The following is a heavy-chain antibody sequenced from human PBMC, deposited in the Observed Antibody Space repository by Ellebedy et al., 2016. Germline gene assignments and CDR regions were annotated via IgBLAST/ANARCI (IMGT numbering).Heavy chain of an antibody. CDR3: TRDGLVVAGPPNRFYFDY. J-gene: IGHJ4*02. Sequence: ASVKVSXKASGYSFSSHGFHWVRQAPGQRPEWMGWINADTGDTKSSQKFQGRASITRDTFASTVFMELSSLTSEDTAVYYCTRDGLVVAGPPNRFYFDYWGQGTLVIVSS. CDR2: INADTGDT. V-gene: IGHV1-3*01. D-gene: IGHD2-15*01. CDR1: GYSFSSHG.